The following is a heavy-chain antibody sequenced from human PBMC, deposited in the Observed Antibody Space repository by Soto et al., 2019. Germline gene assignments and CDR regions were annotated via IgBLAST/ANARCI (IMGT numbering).Heavy chain of an antibody. CDR3: ARRHSGGFFRFFDA. D-gene: IGHD2-15*01. CDR1: GGSLSTHP. V-gene: IGHV1-69*06. Sequence: SVKVSCKASGGSLSTHPISWVRQAPGQGLEWMGGTGSGTGPGNHAQKFQGRLTVTADKSTSTVYMELTNLPSEHMAVYYRARRHSGGFFRFFDAWGQGTLVTVSS. CDR2: TGSGTGPG. J-gene: IGHJ4*02.